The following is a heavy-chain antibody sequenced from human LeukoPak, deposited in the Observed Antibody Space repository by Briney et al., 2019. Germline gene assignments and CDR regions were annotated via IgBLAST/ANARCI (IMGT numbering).Heavy chain of an antibody. V-gene: IGHV3-23*01. CDR1: GFTFSSYA. D-gene: IGHD6-13*01. Sequence: PGGSLRLSCAASGFTFSSYAMSWVRQAPGKGLEWVSAISGSGGSTYYADPVKGRFTISRDNSKNTLYLQMNSLRAEDTAVYYCAKEGYSSSWTQWSAFDIWGQGTMVTVSS. J-gene: IGHJ3*02. CDR2: ISGSGGST. CDR3: AKEGYSSSWTQWSAFDI.